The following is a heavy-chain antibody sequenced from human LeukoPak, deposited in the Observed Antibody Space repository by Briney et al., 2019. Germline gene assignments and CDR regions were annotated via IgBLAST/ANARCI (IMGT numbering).Heavy chain of an antibody. CDR3: AKDVPTAYFDY. CDR1: GFTFSSYA. V-gene: IGHV3-66*01. D-gene: IGHD2-2*01. Sequence: GGSLRLSCAASGFTFSSYAMSWVRQAPGKGLEWVSVIYSGGSTYYADSVKGRFTISRDNSKNTLYLQMNSLRAEDTAVYYCAKDVPTAYFDYWGQGTLVTVSS. CDR2: IYSGGST. J-gene: IGHJ4*02.